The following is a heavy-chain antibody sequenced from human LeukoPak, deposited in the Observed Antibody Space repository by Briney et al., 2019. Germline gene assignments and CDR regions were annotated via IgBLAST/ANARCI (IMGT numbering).Heavy chain of an antibody. Sequence: PSETLSLTCTVSGGSISSYYWNWIRQPPGKGLEWIGYIYYSGSTNYNPSLKSRVTISVDTSKNQFSLKLSSVTAADTAVYYCARVSGWNDWAFEGWGQEPLVTVSS. J-gene: IGHJ4*02. CDR3: ARVSGWNDWAFEG. CDR2: IYYSGST. V-gene: IGHV4-59*01. D-gene: IGHD1-1*01. CDR1: GGSISSYY.